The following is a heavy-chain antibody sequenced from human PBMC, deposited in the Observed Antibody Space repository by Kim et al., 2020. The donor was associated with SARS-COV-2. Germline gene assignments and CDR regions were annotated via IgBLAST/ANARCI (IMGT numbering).Heavy chain of an antibody. CDR3: ARQERYFDY. CDR2: GST. Sequence: GSTYYNPSLKSRVTISVDTSKNQFSLKLSSVTAADTAVYYCARQERYFDYWGQGTLVTVSS. V-gene: IGHV4-39*01. J-gene: IGHJ4*02.